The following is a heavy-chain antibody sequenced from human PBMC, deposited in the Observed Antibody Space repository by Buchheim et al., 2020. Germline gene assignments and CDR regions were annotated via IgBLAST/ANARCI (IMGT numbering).Heavy chain of an antibody. V-gene: IGHV3-23*01. CDR3: AKVDWDLVVITPYYYYGMDV. CDR2: ISGSGGST. D-gene: IGHD3-22*01. Sequence: EVQLLESGGGLVQPGGSLRLSCAASGFTFSSYAMSWVRQAPGKGLEWVSAISGSGGSTYYADSVKGRFTISRDNSKNTLYLQMNSLRAEDTAVYYCAKVDWDLVVITPYYYYGMDVWGQGTT. CDR1: GFTFSSYA. J-gene: IGHJ6*02.